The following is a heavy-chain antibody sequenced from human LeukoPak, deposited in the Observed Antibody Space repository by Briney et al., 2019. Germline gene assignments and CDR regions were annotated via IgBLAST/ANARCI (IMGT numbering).Heavy chain of an antibody. CDR1: GYSFISYW. Sequence: GESLKISCKGFGYSFISYWIGWVRQIHGKGLGWMGIFYLGDSDTTNSTSFQGHVTISADKSISTAYLQWSSLKASDTAMYYCARQPPLRCSGGSWYLAEYFQLCGQGSLVTVSS. CDR3: ARQPPLRCSGGSWYLAEYFQL. V-gene: IGHV5-51*01. D-gene: IGHD2-15*01. J-gene: IGHJ1*01. CDR2: FYLGDSDT.